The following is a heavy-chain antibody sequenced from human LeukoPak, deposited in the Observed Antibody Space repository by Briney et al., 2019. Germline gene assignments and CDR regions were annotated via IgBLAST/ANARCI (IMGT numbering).Heavy chain of an antibody. Sequence: GESLKISCKGSGYSFTYYWIAWVRPMPGKGLEWMGIIYPADSDTRYSPSFQGQVTISADKSTSTAYLQWSSLNASDTAMYYCARQDGRALYYFDYWGQGALVTVSS. J-gene: IGHJ4*02. CDR1: GYSFTYYW. CDR3: ARQDGRALYYFDY. CDR2: IYPADSDT. V-gene: IGHV5-51*01. D-gene: IGHD5-24*01.